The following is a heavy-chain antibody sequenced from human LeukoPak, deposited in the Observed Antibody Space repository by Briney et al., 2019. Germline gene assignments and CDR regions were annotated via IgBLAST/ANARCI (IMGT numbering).Heavy chain of an antibody. D-gene: IGHD2/OR15-2a*01. V-gene: IGHV3-23*01. CDR2: ISGSADTT. Sequence: GGSLRLSCAASGFSFSNSAMNWVRPAPGKGLEWVSGISGSADTTYYADSVRGRFTISRDNSKNTLYLQMNSLRAEDTAVYYCAKDRWRTTTSAFDYWGQGTLVTVSS. CDR1: GFSFSNSA. CDR3: AKDRWRTTTSAFDY. J-gene: IGHJ4*02.